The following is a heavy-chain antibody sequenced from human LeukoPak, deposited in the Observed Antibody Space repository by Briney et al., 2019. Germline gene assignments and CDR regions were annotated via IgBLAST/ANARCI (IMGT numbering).Heavy chain of an antibody. V-gene: IGHV1-8*01. Sequence: ASVKVSCKASGYTFTSYDINWVRQATGQGLEWMGWMNPNSGNTGYAQKFQGRVTMTRNTSISTAYMELSSLRSEDTAVYYCARAGRYCSSTSCYPEPSYYYYMDVWGKGTTVTVSS. CDR3: ARAGRYCSSTSCYPEPSYYYYMDV. CDR1: GYTFTSYD. D-gene: IGHD2-2*01. J-gene: IGHJ6*03. CDR2: MNPNSGNT.